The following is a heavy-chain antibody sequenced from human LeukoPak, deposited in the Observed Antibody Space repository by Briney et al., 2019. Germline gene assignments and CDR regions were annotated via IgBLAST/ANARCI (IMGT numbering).Heavy chain of an antibody. V-gene: IGHV3-23*01. CDR3: AKDHVAGPVIDY. Sequence: GGSLRLSCAASGFTFSSSAMSWVRQVPGKGLEWVSGISASGGSTSYADSVRGRFTISRDNSKNTLYVQMNSLRDEDTAVYYCAKDHVAGPVIDYWGQGTLVTVSS. D-gene: IGHD6-19*01. CDR2: ISASGGST. J-gene: IGHJ4*02. CDR1: GFTFSSSA.